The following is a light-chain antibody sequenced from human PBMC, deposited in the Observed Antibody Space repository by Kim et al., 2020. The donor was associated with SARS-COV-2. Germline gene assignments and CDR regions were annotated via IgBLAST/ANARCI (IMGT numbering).Light chain of an antibody. J-gene: IGKJ4*01. CDR1: QVFLDDSYHKNY. CDR3: QQYYDEPS. Sequence: AALNCKSSQVFLDDSYHKNYLAWYQQRPGQPPTLLIFWASARESGVPDRFSDCGSGTDFTLPASSLQAEDVALYYCQQYYDEPSFGRGTKVDIK. CDR2: WAS. V-gene: IGKV4-1*01.